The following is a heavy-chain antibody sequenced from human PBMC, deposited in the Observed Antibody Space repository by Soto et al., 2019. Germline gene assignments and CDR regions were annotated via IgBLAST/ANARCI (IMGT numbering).Heavy chain of an antibody. Sequence: GGSLRLSCAASGFTFSSYSMNWVRQAPGKGLEWVSSISSSSSYIYYADSVKGRFTISRDNAKNSLYLQMNSLRAEDTAVYYCARDLWDFWSGYHNWFDPWGQGILVTVSS. CDR1: GFTFSSYS. V-gene: IGHV3-21*01. CDR2: ISSSSSYI. D-gene: IGHD3-3*01. J-gene: IGHJ5*02. CDR3: ARDLWDFWSGYHNWFDP.